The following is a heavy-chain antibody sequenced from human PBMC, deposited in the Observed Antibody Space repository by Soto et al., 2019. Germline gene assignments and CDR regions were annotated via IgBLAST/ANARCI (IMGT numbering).Heavy chain of an antibody. Sequence: ASVKVSCKASGYTFTSYDINWVRQATGQGLEWMGWMNPNSGNAGYAQKFQGRVTMTRNTSISTAYMELSSLRSEDTAVYYCAGGRFTIFGSWWFDPWGQGTLVTVSS. CDR3: AGGRFTIFGSWWFDP. V-gene: IGHV1-8*01. J-gene: IGHJ5*02. CDR2: MNPNSGNA. CDR1: GYTFTSYD. D-gene: IGHD3-3*01.